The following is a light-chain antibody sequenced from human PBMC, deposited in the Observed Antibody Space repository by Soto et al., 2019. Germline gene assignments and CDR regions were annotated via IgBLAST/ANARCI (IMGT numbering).Light chain of an antibody. J-gene: IGLJ1*01. CDR2: EVS. CDR1: SSDIGGYNS. CDR3: SSYTSSSPYV. V-gene: IGLV2-14*01. Sequence: QSVLTQPASVSGSPGQSITISCTGASSDIGGYNSVSWYQQHPGKAPKLMIYEVSNRPSGVPNRFSGSKSGNTASLTISGLQAEDEADYYCSSYTSSSPYVFGTGTKVTVL.